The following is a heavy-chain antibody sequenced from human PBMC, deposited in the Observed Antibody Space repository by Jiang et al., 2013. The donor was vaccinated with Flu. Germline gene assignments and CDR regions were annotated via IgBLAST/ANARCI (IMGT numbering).Heavy chain of an antibody. J-gene: IGHJ5*02. D-gene: IGHD6-13*01. CDR2: IYYSGST. Sequence: SGLVKPSETLSLTCTVSGGSISSSSYYWGWIRQPPGKGLEWIGSIYYSGSTYYNPSLKSRVTISVDTSKNQFSLKLSSVTAADTAVYYCARRLQQLPENWFDPWGQGTLVTVSS. V-gene: IGHV4-39*07. CDR1: GGSISSSSYY. CDR3: ARRLQQLPENWFDP.